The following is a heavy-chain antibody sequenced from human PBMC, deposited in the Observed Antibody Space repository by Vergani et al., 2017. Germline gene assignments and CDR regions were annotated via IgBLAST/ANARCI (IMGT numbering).Heavy chain of an antibody. Sequence: QVQLVESGGGVVQPGRSLRLSCAASGFTFSSYGMYWVRQAPGKGLEWVAVIWYDGSNKYYADSVKGRFTISRDNSKNTLYLQMNSLRAEDTAVYYCARGDCSGGSCYSDQDYWGQGTLVTVSS. CDR2: IWYDGSNK. J-gene: IGHJ4*02. D-gene: IGHD2-15*01. CDR1: GFTFSSYG. V-gene: IGHV3-33*01. CDR3: ARGDCSGGSCYSDQDY.